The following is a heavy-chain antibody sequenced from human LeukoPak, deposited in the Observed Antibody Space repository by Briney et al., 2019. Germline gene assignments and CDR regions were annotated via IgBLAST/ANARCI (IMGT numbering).Heavy chain of an antibody. CDR2: IYYSGST. V-gene: IGHV4-39*01. D-gene: IGHD3-22*01. CDR3: ARYASSGYYRYYFDY. Sequence: SETLSLTCTVSGGSISSSSYSWGWIRQPPGKGMEWIGTIYYSGSTYYNPSLKSRVTISEDTSKNQFSLNLSSVTAADTAVYDCARYASSGYYRYYFDYWGQGTLVTVSS. CDR1: GGSISSSSYS. J-gene: IGHJ4*02.